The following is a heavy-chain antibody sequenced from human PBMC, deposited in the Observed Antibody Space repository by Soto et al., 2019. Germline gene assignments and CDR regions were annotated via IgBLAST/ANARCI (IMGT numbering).Heavy chain of an antibody. Sequence: SETLSLTCAVYGGSFSCYYWSWIRQPPEKGLEWIGEINHSGSTNYNSSLKSRVTISVDTSKNQFSLKLSSVTAADTAVYYCARGAVSVRTGTGKRFDYWGQGTLVTVSS. J-gene: IGHJ4*02. CDR1: GGSFSCYY. CDR3: ARGAVSVRTGTGKRFDY. D-gene: IGHD1-1*01. V-gene: IGHV4-34*01. CDR2: INHSGST.